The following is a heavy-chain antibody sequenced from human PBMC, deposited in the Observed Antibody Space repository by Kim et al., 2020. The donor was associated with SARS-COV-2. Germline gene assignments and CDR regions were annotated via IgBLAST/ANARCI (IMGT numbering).Heavy chain of an antibody. D-gene: IGHD3-22*01. CDR2: INPNSGGT. CDR1: GYTFTDYY. J-gene: IGHJ4*02. V-gene: IGHV1-2*02. Sequence: ASVKVSCRTSGYTFTDYYIHWVRQAPGQGLEWMGWINPNSGGTNYAQKFQDRVTMTRDTSINTAYMELSGLRSDDTAVFYCARDLKKTHYYDTASAYPDSWGQGTLVTVSS. CDR3: ARDLKKTHYYDTASAYPDS.